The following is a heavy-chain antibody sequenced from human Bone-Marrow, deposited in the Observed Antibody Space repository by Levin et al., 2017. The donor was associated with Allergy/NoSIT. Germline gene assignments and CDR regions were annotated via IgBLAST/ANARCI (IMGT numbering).Heavy chain of an antibody. CDR3: ARVGDYYDSSGSNSGWYFDL. CDR2: INHSGRT. Sequence: SQTLSLTCAVYGGSFSTYYWNWIRQPPGKGLEWIGEINHSGRTNYNSSLKSRVMISLDTSNNQFSLKLTSVTAADTAVYYCARVGDYYDSSGSNSGWYFDLWGRGTLVTVFS. J-gene: IGHJ2*01. V-gene: IGHV4-34*01. CDR1: GGSFSTYY. D-gene: IGHD3-22*01.